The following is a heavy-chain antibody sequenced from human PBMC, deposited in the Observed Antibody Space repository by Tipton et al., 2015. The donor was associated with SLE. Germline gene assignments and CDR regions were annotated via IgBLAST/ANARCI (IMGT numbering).Heavy chain of an antibody. CDR1: GFTFSSYS. V-gene: IGHV3-48*01. J-gene: IGHJ4*02. Sequence: SLRLSCAASGFTFSSYSMNWVRQAPGKGLEWVSYISSSSSTIYYADSVKGRFTISRDNAKNSLYLQMNSLRAEDTAVYYCARDRRSGYDPWYFDYWGQGTLVTVSS. D-gene: IGHD5-12*01. CDR3: ARDRRSGYDPWYFDY. CDR2: ISSSSSTI.